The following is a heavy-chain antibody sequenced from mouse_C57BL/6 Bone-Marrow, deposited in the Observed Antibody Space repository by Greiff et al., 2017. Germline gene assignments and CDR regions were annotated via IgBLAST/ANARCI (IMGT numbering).Heavy chain of an antibody. Sequence: EVQVVESGPELVKPGASVKISCKASGYSFTDYNMNWVKQSNGKSLEWIGVINPNYGTTSYNQKFKGKAPLTVDKSSSTAYMQRNSLTSEYSAVYCSASGFDSDYAVDYWGQGTSVTVSS. CDR2: INPNYGTT. V-gene: IGHV1-39*01. J-gene: IGHJ4*01. CDR3: ASGFDSDYAVDY. CDR1: GYSFTDYN. D-gene: IGHD2-4*01.